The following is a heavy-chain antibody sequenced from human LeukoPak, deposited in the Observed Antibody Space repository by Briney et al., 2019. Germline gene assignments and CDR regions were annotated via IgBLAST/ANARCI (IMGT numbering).Heavy chain of an antibody. V-gene: IGHV4-59*01. D-gene: IGHD4-17*01. CDR2: IFYTGAT. CDR3: ARYVSAVTTSSRHYMDV. CDR1: GGSINNYY. Sequence: PSETLSLTCSVSGGSINNYYWTWIRQPPGERLQWIGWIFYTGATYYHPSFESRVTISLDTSKNQFPLNLRSVTAADTAVYYCARYVSAVTTSSRHYMDVWGKGTTVTVSS. J-gene: IGHJ6*03.